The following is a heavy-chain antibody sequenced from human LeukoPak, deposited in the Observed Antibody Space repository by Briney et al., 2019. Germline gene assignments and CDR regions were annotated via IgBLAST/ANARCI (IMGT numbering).Heavy chain of an antibody. J-gene: IGHJ2*01. CDR1: GFTFSSYA. D-gene: IGHD2-15*01. V-gene: IGHV3-23*01. CDR2: VSGMGGST. CDR3: AKEGDIVVVVAHNWYFDL. Sequence: GGSLRVSCAASGFTFSSYAMSWVRQAPGKGLEWVSDVSGMGGSTYYADSVKGRFTISRDNSKNTLYLQMNSLRAEDTAVYYCAKEGDIVVVVAHNWYFDLWGRGTLVTVSS.